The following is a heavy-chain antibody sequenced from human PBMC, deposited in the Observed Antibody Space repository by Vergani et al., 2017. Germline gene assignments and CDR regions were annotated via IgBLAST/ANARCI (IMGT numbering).Heavy chain of an antibody. Sequence: QVQVQQWGAGLLKPSETLSLTCAVYGGSFSAYHWTWIRQSPGKGLEWIGDINHSGSTNYNPSLKSRVTISLDTSKRQFSLKLRSVTAADTAVYYCARVTRLSDPHNYYYYYYMDVWGRGTTVTVSS. V-gene: IGHV4-34*01. J-gene: IGHJ6*03. D-gene: IGHD1/OR15-1a*01. CDR2: INHSGST. CDR1: GGSFSAYH. CDR3: ARVTRLSDPHNYYYYYYMDV.